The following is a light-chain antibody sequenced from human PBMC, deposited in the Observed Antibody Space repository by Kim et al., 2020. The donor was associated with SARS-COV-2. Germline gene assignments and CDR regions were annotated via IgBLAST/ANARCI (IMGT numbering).Light chain of an antibody. V-gene: IGLV3-1*01. CDR1: KLGDKY. Sequence: SYELTQPPSVSVSPGQTASITCSGDKLGDKYACWYQQKPGQYPVLVIYQDSKRLSGIPERFSGSNSGNTATLTISGTQAMDEADYYCQAWDSSTKVFGTG. J-gene: IGLJ1*01. CDR2: QDS. CDR3: QAWDSSTKV.